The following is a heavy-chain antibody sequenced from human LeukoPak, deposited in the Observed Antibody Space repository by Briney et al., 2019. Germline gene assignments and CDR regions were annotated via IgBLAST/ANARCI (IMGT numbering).Heavy chain of an antibody. V-gene: IGHV3-30-3*01. CDR2: ISYDGSNK. D-gene: IGHD4-23*01. J-gene: IGHJ5*02. Sequence: GGSLRLSCAASGFTFSSYAVHWVRQAPGRGLEWVAVISYDGSNKYYADSVKGRFSISRDNSKNTVYLQMNSLRAEDTAVYYCSRRAGNPDWFDPWGQGTLVTVSS. CDR1: GFTFSSYA. CDR3: SRRAGNPDWFDP.